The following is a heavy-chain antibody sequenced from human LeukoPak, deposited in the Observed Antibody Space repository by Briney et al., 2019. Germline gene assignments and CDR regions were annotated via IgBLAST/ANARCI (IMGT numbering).Heavy chain of an antibody. CDR3: ARGGYYDFWSGYTPVDY. Sequence: SQTLSLTCTVSGGSISSGDYYWSWIRQPPGKGLEWIGYIYYSGSTYYNPSLKSRVTISVDTSKNQFSLKLSSVTAADTAAYYCARGGYYDFWSGYTPVDYWGQGTLVTVSS. CDR2: IYYSGST. V-gene: IGHV4-30-4*08. CDR1: GGSISSGDYY. J-gene: IGHJ4*02. D-gene: IGHD3-3*01.